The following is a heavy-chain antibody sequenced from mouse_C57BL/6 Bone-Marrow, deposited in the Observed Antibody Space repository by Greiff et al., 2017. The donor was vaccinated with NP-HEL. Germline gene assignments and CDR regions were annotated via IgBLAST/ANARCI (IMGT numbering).Heavy chain of an antibody. CDR3: AKEIYYGNWDYAMDY. CDR1: GYTFTSYW. Sequence: VQLQQPGAELVKPGASVKLSCKASGYTFTSYWMQWVKQRPGQGLEWIGEIDPSDSYTNYNQKFKGKATLTVDTSSSTAYMQLSSLTSEDSAVYYCAKEIYYGNWDYAMDYWGQGTSVTVSS. V-gene: IGHV1-50*01. D-gene: IGHD2-1*01. CDR2: IDPSDSYT. J-gene: IGHJ4*01.